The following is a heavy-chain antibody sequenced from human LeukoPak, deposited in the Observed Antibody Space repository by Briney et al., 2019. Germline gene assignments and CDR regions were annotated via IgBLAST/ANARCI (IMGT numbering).Heavy chain of an antibody. Sequence: SETLSLTCTVSGGSISSYYWSWIRQPPGKGLEWIGEINHSGSTNYNPSLKSRVTISVDTSKNQFSLKLSSVTAADTAVYYCAGSPLQIAVRGYYYYYYGMDVWGQGTTVTVSS. CDR3: AGSPLQIAVRGYYYYYYGMDV. D-gene: IGHD6-19*01. CDR2: INHSGST. CDR1: GGSISSYY. J-gene: IGHJ6*02. V-gene: IGHV4-34*01.